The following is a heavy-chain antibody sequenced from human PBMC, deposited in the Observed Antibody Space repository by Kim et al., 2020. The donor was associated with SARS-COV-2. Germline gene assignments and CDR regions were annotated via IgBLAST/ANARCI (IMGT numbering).Heavy chain of an antibody. Sequence: SVKVSCKASGGTFSSYAISWVRQAPGQGLEWMGRIIPIFGIANYAQKFQGRATITADKSTSTAYMELSSLRSEDTAVYYCAREGNNCSGGSCYSSGYYYMDVWGKGTTVTVSS. V-gene: IGHV1-69*04. J-gene: IGHJ6*03. CDR3: AREGNNCSGGSCYSSGYYYMDV. CDR1: GGTFSSYA. CDR2: IIPIFGIA. D-gene: IGHD2-15*01.